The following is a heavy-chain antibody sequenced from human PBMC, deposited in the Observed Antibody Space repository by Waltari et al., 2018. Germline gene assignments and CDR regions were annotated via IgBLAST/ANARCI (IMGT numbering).Heavy chain of an antibody. CDR3: VRQQWGSDIHDAFDI. J-gene: IGHJ3*02. D-gene: IGHD1-26*01. Sequence: LVESGGGVVQPGRSLRPSGAASGFTFRTDCMHWVRRARNKGLEWVAVMSYDGSTKNYADSVKGRFSISRDNSQNMLYLQLSSLRPEDTALYYCVRQQWGSDIHDAFDIWGQGTTVTVSS. CDR1: GFTFRTDC. CDR2: MSYDGSTK. V-gene: IGHV3-30*04.